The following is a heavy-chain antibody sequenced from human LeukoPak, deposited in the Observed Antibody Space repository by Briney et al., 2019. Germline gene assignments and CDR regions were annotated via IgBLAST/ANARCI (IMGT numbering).Heavy chain of an antibody. CDR2: IKQDGSEK. CDR1: GFTFSSYA. D-gene: IGHD6-19*01. J-gene: IGHJ4*02. CDR3: ARRSGIAVDGAFDY. V-gene: IGHV3-7*03. Sequence: GGSLRLSCAASGFTFSSYAMSWVRQAPGKGLEWVASIKQDGSEKYYVASVKGRVTISRDNAKNSLYLKMNSLRAEDTAVYYCARRSGIAVDGAFDYWGQGTLVTVSS.